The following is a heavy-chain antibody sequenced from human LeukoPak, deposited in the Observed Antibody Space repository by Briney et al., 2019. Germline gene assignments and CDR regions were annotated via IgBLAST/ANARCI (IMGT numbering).Heavy chain of an antibody. D-gene: IGHD3-10*01. CDR3: ARKYYTSGSYSLDY. CDR1: GFTFSSYS. V-gene: IGHV3-48*04. J-gene: IGHJ4*02. CDR2: ISSSSSTI. Sequence: PGGSLRLSCAASGFTFSSYSMNWVRQAPGKGLEWVSYISSSSSTIYYADSVKGRFTISRDNAKNSLYLQMNSLRAEDTAVYYCARKYYTSGSYSLDYWGQGTLVTVSS.